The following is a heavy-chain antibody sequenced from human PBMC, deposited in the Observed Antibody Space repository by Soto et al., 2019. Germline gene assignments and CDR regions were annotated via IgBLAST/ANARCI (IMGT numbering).Heavy chain of an antibody. CDR2: ISGSGGST. Sequence: PGGSLRLSCAASGFTFSSYAMSWVRQAPGKGLEWVSAISGSGGSTYYADSVKGRFTISRDNSKNTLYLQMNSLRAEDTAVYYCAKKFYYDFWSGYSPRGYFDYWGQGTLVTVSS. CDR1: GFTFSSYA. D-gene: IGHD3-3*01. CDR3: AKKFYYDFWSGYSPRGYFDY. V-gene: IGHV3-23*01. J-gene: IGHJ4*02.